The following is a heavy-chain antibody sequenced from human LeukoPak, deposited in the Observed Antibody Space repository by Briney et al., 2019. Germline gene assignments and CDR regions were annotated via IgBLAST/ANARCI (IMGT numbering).Heavy chain of an antibody. CDR1: GYSFTSYW. CDR2: IYPSDSDT. J-gene: IGHJ4*02. CDR3: ARIGYSYGYFDF. D-gene: IGHD5-18*01. V-gene: IGHV5-51*01. Sequence: GESLKISCKGSGYSFTSYWIGWVRQMPGKGLEWMGIIYPSDSDTTYSPSFQGQVTISADKSISTAYLQWSSLKASDTAMFYCARIGYSYGYFDFWGQGTLDTVSS.